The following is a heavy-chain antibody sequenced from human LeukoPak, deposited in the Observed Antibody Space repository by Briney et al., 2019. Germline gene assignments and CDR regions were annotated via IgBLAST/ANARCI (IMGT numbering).Heavy chain of an antibody. V-gene: IGHV3-23*01. CDR3: AKDKGARGDSSGYQY. J-gene: IGHJ4*02. CDR2: ISGSGCST. Sequence: GGSLRLSCAASGFTFSSYGMSWVRDAPGKGLEWVSAISGSGCSTYYANSVNGRFPISRDNSTTTLYLHMNSLRAEATAAYYCAKDKGARGDSSGYQYWGQGTLVTVSS. D-gene: IGHD3-22*01. CDR1: GFTFSSYG.